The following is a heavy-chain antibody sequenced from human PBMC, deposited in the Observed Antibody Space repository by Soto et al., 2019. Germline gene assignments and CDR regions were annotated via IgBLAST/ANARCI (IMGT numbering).Heavy chain of an antibody. CDR3: VRGKLVAWPDD. CDR1: GSSISSSGYY. Sequence: TLSLTCTVSGSSISSSGYYWSWIRQHPGKGLEWIGYIYYSGSTYYNPSLKIRVTISVDTSKNQFSLKLSSVTAADTAVYYGVRGKLVAWPDDWCQGTLVTISS. V-gene: IGHV4-31*03. D-gene: IGHD6-13*01. J-gene: IGHJ4*02. CDR2: IYYSGST.